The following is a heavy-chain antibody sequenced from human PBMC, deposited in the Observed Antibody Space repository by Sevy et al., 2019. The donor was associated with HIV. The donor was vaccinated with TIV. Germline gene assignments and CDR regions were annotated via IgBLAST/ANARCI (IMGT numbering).Heavy chain of an antibody. D-gene: IGHD3-22*01. CDR2: IRSKAYGGTT. Sequence: GGSLRLSCTASGFTFGDYAMSWFRQAPGKGLEWVGFIRSKAYGGTTEYAASVKGRFTISRDDSKSIAYLQMNSLKTEDTAVYYCTRHRSAYYYDSSGYYPVSYYWGQGTLVTVSS. J-gene: IGHJ4*02. CDR3: TRHRSAYYYDSSGYYPVSYY. CDR1: GFTFGDYA. V-gene: IGHV3-49*03.